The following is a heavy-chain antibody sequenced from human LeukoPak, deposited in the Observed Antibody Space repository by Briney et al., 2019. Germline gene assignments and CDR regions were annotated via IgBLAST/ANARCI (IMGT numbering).Heavy chain of an antibody. CDR1: GGSFSGYY. J-gene: IGHJ4*02. D-gene: IGHD6-19*01. CDR2: INHSGST. CDR3: AGVGSSGRYFDY. Sequence: SETLSLTCAVYGGSFSGYYWSWIRQPPGKGLEWIGEINHSGSTNYNPSLKSRVTISVDTSKNQFSLKLSSVTAADTAVYYCAGVGSSGRYFDYWGQGTLVTVSS. V-gene: IGHV4-34*01.